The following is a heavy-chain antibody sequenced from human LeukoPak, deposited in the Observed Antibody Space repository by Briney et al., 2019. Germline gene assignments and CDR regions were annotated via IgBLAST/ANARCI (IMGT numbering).Heavy chain of an antibody. D-gene: IGHD2-15*01. J-gene: IGHJ2*01. Sequence: GASVKVSCKASGYILSKYGISWVRQAPGQGLEWMGWISAYNGVTSYAQKLQGRITMTTDTSTSTAYMELRSLRSDDTAVYYCARQIGYCGGGSCYWYFNLWGRGTRVTVSS. CDR3: ARQIGYCGGGSCYWYFNL. V-gene: IGHV1-18*01. CDR1: GYILSKYG. CDR2: ISAYNGVT.